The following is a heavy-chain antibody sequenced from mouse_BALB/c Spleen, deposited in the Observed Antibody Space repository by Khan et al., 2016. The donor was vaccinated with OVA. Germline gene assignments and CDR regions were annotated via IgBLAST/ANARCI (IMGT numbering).Heavy chain of an antibody. V-gene: IGHV1-77*01. D-gene: IGHD2-3*01. CDR3: ARGDGYYVYFDY. Sequence: QVQLKQSGPELVKPGASVKMSCKASGYTFTYYVITWVKQRTGQGLEWIGEIYPGSDNAYYNERFKGKATLTADKSSNTTHMQLSSLTSEDSAVFFGARGDGYYVYFDYWGQGTTLTVPS. CDR1: GYTFTYYV. CDR2: IYPGSDNA. J-gene: IGHJ2*01.